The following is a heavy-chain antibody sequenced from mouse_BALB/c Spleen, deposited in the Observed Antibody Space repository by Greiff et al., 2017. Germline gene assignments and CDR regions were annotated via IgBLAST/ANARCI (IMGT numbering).Heavy chain of an antibody. D-gene: IGHD2-4*01. V-gene: IGHV1-80*01. CDR3: ARSGGLEVDY. CDR2: IYPGDGDT. CDR1: GYAFSSYW. Sequence: VMLVESGAELVRPGSSVKISCKASGYAFSSYWMNWVKQRPGQGLEWIGQIYPGDGDTNYNGKFKGKATLTADKSSSTAYMQLSSLTSEDSAVYFCARSGGLEVDYWGQGTTLTVSS. J-gene: IGHJ2*01.